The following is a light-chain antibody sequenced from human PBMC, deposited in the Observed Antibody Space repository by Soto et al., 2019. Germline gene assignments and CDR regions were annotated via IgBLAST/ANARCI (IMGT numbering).Light chain of an antibody. Sequence: EIVMTQSPATLSVSPGERATLSCRASQSVNNNLAWYQHKPGQAPRLLIYGASTRATGIPARFSGSGSGTEFTLTISSLQSEDFAVYYCQQYNNWPPWTFGQGTKVDIK. CDR2: GAS. J-gene: IGKJ1*01. CDR3: QQYNNWPPWT. CDR1: QSVNNN. V-gene: IGKV3-15*01.